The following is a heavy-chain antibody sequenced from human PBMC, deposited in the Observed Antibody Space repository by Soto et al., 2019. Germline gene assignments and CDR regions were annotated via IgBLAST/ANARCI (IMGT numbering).Heavy chain of an antibody. Sequence: ASVKVSCKASGYTFTSYYLHWVRQAPGQGLEWMGIINPSGGNTRFSQNLQGRVTITRDTSARTVYMELSSLRSEDTAVYYCAREHLAVVPVASWFYYMDVWGKGTTVTVSS. CDR2: INPSGGNT. J-gene: IGHJ6*03. V-gene: IGHV1-46*04. CDR1: GYTFTSYY. D-gene: IGHD2-2*01. CDR3: AREHLAVVPVASWFYYMDV.